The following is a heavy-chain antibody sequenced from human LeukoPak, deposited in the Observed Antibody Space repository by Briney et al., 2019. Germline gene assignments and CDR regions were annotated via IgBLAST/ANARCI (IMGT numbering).Heavy chain of an antibody. V-gene: IGHV1-69*13. Sequence: SVKVSCKASGGTLSSYAISWVRQAPGQGLEWMGGIIPIFGTANYAQKFPGRVTITADESTSTAYMELSSLRSEDTAVYYCARGMGATGFDYWGQGTLVTVSS. D-gene: IGHD1-26*01. J-gene: IGHJ4*02. CDR1: GGTLSSYA. CDR3: ARGMGATGFDY. CDR2: IIPIFGTA.